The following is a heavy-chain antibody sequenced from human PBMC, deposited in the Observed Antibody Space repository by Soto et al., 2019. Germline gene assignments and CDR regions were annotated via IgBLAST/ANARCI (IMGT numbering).Heavy chain of an antibody. CDR1: GFTFSSHA. Sequence: QVQLVESGGGVVQPGTSLRLSCAASGFTFSSHALHWVRQAPGEGLEWVAVISYDGTNKYYADSVKGRFTISRDNSKNTLYLQMNSLEAEDTAGYYCAREDYSPDRYGMDVWGQGTTVTVSS. CDR2: ISYDGTNK. CDR3: AREDYSPDRYGMDV. D-gene: IGHD1-26*01. V-gene: IGHV3-30-3*01. J-gene: IGHJ6*02.